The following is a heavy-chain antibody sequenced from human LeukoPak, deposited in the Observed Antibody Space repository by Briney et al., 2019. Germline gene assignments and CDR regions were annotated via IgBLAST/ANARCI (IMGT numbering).Heavy chain of an antibody. V-gene: IGHV1-69*05. CDR2: IIPIFGTA. D-gene: IGHD2-15*01. J-gene: IGHJ4*02. Sequence: SVKVSCKASGGTFISYAISWVRQAPGQGLEWMGRIIPIFGTANYAQKFQGRVTITTDESTSTAYMELSSLRSENTAVYNCARDPYCSGGSCNDYWGQGTLVTVSP. CDR3: ARDPYCSGGSCNDY. CDR1: GGTFISYA.